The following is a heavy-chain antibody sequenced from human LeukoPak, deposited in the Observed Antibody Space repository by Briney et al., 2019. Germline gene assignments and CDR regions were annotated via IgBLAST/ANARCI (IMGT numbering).Heavy chain of an antibody. CDR1: GGTFSIYA. J-gene: IGHJ4*02. Sequence: SVTVSCTASGGTFSIYAISWVRQAPGQGLEWMGGIIPIFGTANYAQKFQGRVTITTDESTSTAYMELSSLRSEDTAVYYCAREGCSSTSCERGYFDYWGQGTLVTVSS. V-gene: IGHV1-69*05. CDR2: IIPIFGTA. CDR3: AREGCSSTSCERGYFDY. D-gene: IGHD2-2*01.